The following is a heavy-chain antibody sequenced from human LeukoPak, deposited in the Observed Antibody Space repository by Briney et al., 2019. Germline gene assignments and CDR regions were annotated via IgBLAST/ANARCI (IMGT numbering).Heavy chain of an antibody. CDR1: GYTFTSYG. D-gene: IGHD2-8*01. CDR3: ATGYCTNGVCFYFDY. CDR2: ISAYNGNT. V-gene: IGHV1-18*01. Sequence: ASVKVPCKASGYTFTSYGISWVRQAPGQGLEWMGWISAYNGNTNYAQKLQGRVTMTTDTSTSTAYMELRSLRSDDTAVYYCATGYCTNGVCFYFDYWGQGTLVTVSS. J-gene: IGHJ4*02.